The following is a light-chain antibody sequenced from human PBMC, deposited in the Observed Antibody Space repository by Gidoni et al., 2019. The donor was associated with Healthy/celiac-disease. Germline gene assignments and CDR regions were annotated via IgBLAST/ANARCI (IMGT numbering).Light chain of an antibody. J-gene: IGKJ1*01. CDR2: GAS. V-gene: IGKV3-20*01. CDR3: QQYGSSPWT. Sequence: EIVLTPSPGTLSLSPGERATLSCRASPSVSSSYLAWYQQKPGQAPRLLIYGASSRATGIPDRVSGSGSGTDFTLTSSRLEPEDFAVYYCQQYGSSPWTFGQGTKVEIK. CDR1: PSVSSSY.